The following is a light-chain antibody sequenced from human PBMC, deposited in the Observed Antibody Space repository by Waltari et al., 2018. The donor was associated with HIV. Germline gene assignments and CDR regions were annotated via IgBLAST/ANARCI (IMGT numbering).Light chain of an antibody. CDR2: NTD. CDR1: SGSVSSAYY. V-gene: IGLV8-61*01. Sequence: QTVVTQEPSFSVSPGGTITLTCGLSSGSVSSAYYPSWYQQTTGQPPLTLIYNTDTPSSGFPDRFSSSIVGNKAALTITGAQSEDESDYYCLLYMASGRVFGGGTRLTVL. J-gene: IGLJ3*02. CDR3: LLYMASGRV.